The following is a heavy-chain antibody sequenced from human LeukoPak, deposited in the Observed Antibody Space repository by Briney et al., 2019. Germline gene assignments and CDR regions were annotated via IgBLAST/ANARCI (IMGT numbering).Heavy chain of an antibody. V-gene: IGHV1-24*01. J-gene: IGHJ3*02. D-gene: IGHD2-2*01. Sequence: ASVKVSCKVSGYTLTELSMHWVRQAPGKGLEWMGGFDPEDGETIYAQKFQGRVTMTEDTSTDTAYMELSSLRSEDTAVYYCATDFYCRSTSCYYAFDIWGQGTMVTVSS. CDR1: GYTLTELS. CDR3: ATDFYCRSTSCYYAFDI. CDR2: FDPEDGET.